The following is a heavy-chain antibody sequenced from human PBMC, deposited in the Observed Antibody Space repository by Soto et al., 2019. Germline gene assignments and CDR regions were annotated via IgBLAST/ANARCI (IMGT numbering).Heavy chain of an antibody. V-gene: IGHV1-69*02. CDR2: IIPILDIP. D-gene: IGHD2-8*02. CDR1: GGTFSRYT. CDR3: ASHFTGVLVLGASPPGGDNYGWDV. Sequence: QVQLVQSGAEVKKPGSSVKVSCKASGGTFSRYTISWVRQAPGQGLEWMGRIIPILDIPNYAQNFQGRVTITADKSTSTAYMKLSSLRSDDTAVYYCASHFTGVLVLGASPPGGDNYGWDVWGQGTTVTVSS. J-gene: IGHJ6*02.